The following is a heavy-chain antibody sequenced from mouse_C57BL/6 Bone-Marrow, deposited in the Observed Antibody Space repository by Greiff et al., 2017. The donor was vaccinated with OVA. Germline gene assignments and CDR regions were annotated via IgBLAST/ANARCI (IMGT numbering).Heavy chain of an antibody. CDR3: ARLGILLPGYFDV. V-gene: IGHV1-26*01. D-gene: IGHD1-1*01. Sequence: EVQLQQSGPELVKPGASVKISCKASGYTFTDYYMNWVKQSHGKSLEWIGDINPNNGGTSYNQKFKGKATLTVDKSSSTAYMELRSLTSEDSAVYYGARLGILLPGYFDVWGTGTTVTVSS. J-gene: IGHJ1*03. CDR1: GYTFTDYY. CDR2: INPNNGGT.